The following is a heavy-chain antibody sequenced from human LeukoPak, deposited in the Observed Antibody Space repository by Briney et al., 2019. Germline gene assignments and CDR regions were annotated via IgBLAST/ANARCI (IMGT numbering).Heavy chain of an antibody. D-gene: IGHD6-19*01. Sequence: SETLSLTCTVSGGSVSSGSYYWSWIRQPPGKGLEWIVYIYYSGSTNYNPSLKSRVTISVDTSKNQFSLKLSSVTAADTAVYYCARGSSGWYEGPWFDPWGQGTLVTVSS. CDR2: IYYSGST. V-gene: IGHV4-61*01. J-gene: IGHJ5*02. CDR3: ARGSSGWYEGPWFDP. CDR1: GGSVSSGSYY.